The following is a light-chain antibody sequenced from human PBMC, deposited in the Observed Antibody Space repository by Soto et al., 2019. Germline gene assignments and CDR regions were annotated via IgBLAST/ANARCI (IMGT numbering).Light chain of an antibody. J-gene: IGKJ4*01. CDR3: QQYGSSPPHT. V-gene: IGKV3-20*01. CDR1: QSVRSSY. CDR2: GAS. Sequence: EIVLTQSPGTLSLSPGERATLSCRASQSVRSSYLAWYQHKPGQAPRLLIYGASSRATGIPDRFSGSGSGTDFTLTISRLEPEDFAVYYCQQYGSSPPHTFGGGTKVDIK.